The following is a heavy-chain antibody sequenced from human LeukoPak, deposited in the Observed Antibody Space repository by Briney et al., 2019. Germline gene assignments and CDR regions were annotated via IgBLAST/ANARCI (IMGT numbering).Heavy chain of an antibody. D-gene: IGHD1-14*01. J-gene: IGHJ5*02. CDR2: VHPANGNT. CDR3: ATGPRNDP. V-gene: IGHV1-8*01. CDR1: GYPFTKWE. Sequence: PLASVKVACKTSGYPFTKWEINWVRQAAGQGLEWLGWVHPANGNTYYAQRFRRRVTMSRDTSTTTAYMELSGLRSNDTAVYFCATGPRNDPWGQGTLVTVSS.